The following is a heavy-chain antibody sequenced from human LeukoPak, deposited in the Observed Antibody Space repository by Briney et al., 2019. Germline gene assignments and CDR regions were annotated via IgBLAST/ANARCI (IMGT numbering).Heavy chain of an antibody. CDR2: IKQDGSEK. J-gene: IGHJ4*02. Sequence: GGSLRLSCAASGFTFSSYWMSWVRQAPGKGLEWVANIKQDGSEKYYVDSVKGRFTISRDNAKNSLYLQMNSLRAEDTAVYYCARFKRAGRCRFDYWGQGTLVTVSS. V-gene: IGHV3-7*01. D-gene: IGHD1-1*01. CDR1: GFTFSSYW. CDR3: ARFKRAGRCRFDY.